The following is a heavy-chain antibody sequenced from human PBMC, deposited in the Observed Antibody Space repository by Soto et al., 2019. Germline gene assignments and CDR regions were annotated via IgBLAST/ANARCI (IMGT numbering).Heavy chain of an antibody. Sequence: PSETLSLTCTVTGGSISRSHNFWGWIRQPPGKGLELIGSIFYSGSTYYGSSLKSRVTISVDTSKNQFSLKLSSVTAADTAVYYCASQHYYDSSGYYVVYWGQGTLVTVSS. D-gene: IGHD3-22*01. CDR3: ASQHYYDSSGYYVVY. J-gene: IGHJ4*02. V-gene: IGHV4-39*01. CDR1: GGSISRSHNF. CDR2: IFYSGST.